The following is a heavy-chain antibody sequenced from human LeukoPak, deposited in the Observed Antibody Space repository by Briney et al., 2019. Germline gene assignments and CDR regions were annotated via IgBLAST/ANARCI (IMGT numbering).Heavy chain of an antibody. V-gene: IGHV3-48*04. CDR1: GFTFSSYA. J-gene: IGHJ4*02. CDR3: ARDWDYYGSGSYLGY. CDR2: ISSSGSTI. Sequence: GGSLRLSCAASGFTFSSYAMSWVRQAPGKGLEWVSYISSSGSTIYYADSVKGRFTISRDNAKNSLYLQMNSLRAEDTAVYYCARDWDYYGSGSYLGYWGQGTLVTVSS. D-gene: IGHD3-10*01.